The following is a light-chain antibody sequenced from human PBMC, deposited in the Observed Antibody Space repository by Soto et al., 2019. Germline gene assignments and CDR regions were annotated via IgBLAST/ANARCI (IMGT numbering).Light chain of an antibody. CDR2: AAS. V-gene: IGKV1-39*01. J-gene: IGKJ3*01. CDR1: QSISSY. Sequence: DIQMTQSPSSLSASVGDRVTITCRASQSISSYLNWYQQKPGKAPKLPIYAASSLQSGVPSRFSGSGSWTDFTLTISSLQPEDFATYYCQQSYSTPFTFGPGTKVDIK. CDR3: QQSYSTPFT.